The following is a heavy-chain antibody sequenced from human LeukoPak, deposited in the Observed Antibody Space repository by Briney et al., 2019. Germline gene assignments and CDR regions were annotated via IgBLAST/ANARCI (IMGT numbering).Heavy chain of an antibody. Sequence: GGSLRLSCAASGFTFSSYAMSWVRQAPGKGLEWVSAISGSGGSTYYADSVKGRFTISRDNSKNTLYLQMNSLRAEDTAVYYCAKDGRFIVGATPGAFDIWGQGTMVTVSS. J-gene: IGHJ3*02. CDR3: AKDGRFIVGATPGAFDI. CDR1: GFTFSSYA. V-gene: IGHV3-23*01. CDR2: ISGSGGST. D-gene: IGHD1-26*01.